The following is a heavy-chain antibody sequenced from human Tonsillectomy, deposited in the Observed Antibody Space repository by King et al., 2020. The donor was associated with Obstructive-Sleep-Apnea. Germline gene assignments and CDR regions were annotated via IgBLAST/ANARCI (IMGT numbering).Heavy chain of an antibody. CDR3: ARDGRYCSSTSCYAGGGYYGMDV. D-gene: IGHD2-2*01. J-gene: IGHJ6*02. CDR1: GFTFSYYG. CDR2: IWYDGSNK. V-gene: IGHV3-33*01. Sequence: HVQLVESGGGVVQPGRSLRLSCAASGFTFSYYGMHWVRQAPGKGLEWVAVIWYDGSNKYYPDSVKGRFTISRDNSKNKLFLQMNSLRAEDTAVYYCARDGRYCSSTSCYAGGGYYGMDVWGQGTTVTVSS.